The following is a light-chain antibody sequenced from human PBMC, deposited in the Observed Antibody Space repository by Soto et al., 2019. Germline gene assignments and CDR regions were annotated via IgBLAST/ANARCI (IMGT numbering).Light chain of an antibody. CDR1: QSVSGF. J-gene: IGKJ1*01. CDR2: DAS. Sequence: EIVLTQSPATLSLSPGERATLSCRASQSVSGFLAWFQQKPGQAPRLLIYDASKRATGIPARFSGSGFGTDYTLTISSLEPEDFAVYYCQQRSEWRTLGQGTKVDIK. V-gene: IGKV3-11*01. CDR3: QQRSEWRT.